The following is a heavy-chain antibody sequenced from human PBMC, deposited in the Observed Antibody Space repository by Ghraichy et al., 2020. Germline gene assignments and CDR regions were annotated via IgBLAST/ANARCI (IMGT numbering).Heavy chain of an antibody. Sequence: SETLSLTCVVYGGTFRGDYCSWSRQPPGKGLGYIGEMNHSGITIYNPSLKSRVTMSVASSKNQFSLNLTSVTATDTAVYFCARGLFTYALSPHLFDYWGQGALVPVSS. J-gene: IGHJ4*02. CDR1: GGTFRGDY. D-gene: IGHD2-2*01. CDR2: MNHSGIT. CDR3: ARGLFTYALSPHLFDY. V-gene: IGHV4-34*01.